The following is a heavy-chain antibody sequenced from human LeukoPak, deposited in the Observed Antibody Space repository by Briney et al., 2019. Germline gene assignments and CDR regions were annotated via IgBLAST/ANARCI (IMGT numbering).Heavy chain of an antibody. CDR3: AREGPDMTASHFDY. V-gene: IGHV3-23*01. CDR2: IRPSGEAT. J-gene: IGHJ4*02. CDR1: GFSFTSYA. Sequence: GRSLRLSCAASGFSFTSYAMTWVRQVPGKGLEWVSAIRPSGEATFYADSVKGRFTVSRDNSKNTLYLQMNSLRAEDTALYYCAREGPDMTASHFDYWGQGTLVTVSS. D-gene: IGHD2-21*02.